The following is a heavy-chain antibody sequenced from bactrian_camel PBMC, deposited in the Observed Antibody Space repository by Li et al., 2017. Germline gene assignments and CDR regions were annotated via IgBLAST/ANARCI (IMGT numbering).Heavy chain of an antibody. CDR3: AANRYRPVIGCSPDHQGYTY. CDR1: ADIYKEGLYRRC. V-gene: IGHV3S54*01. CDR2: LYVRGDET. D-gene: IGHD5*01. Sequence: VQLVESGGGLVQPGGSLRLSCKGSADIYKEGLYRRCVGWFRQAPGQEREVVAHLYVRGDETFYAVAVKGRFIISQDNAKNMVYLQMNSLKSEDTAMYYCAANRYRPVIGCSPDHQGYTYWGQGTQVTVS. J-gene: IGHJ4*01.